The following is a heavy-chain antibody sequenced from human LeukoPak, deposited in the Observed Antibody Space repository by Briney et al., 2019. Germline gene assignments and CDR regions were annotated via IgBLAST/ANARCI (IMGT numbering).Heavy chain of an antibody. CDR2: IFYTGNT. CDR3: ARQSSGYYYGWFDP. V-gene: IGHV4-39*01. J-gene: IGHJ5*02. D-gene: IGHD3-22*01. Sequence: PSETLSLTCTVSGGSILDSTYYWAWIRQPPGKGLEWIASIFYTGNTHYNPSLKSRVTMSVDTVKNQFSLNLNSVTAADTAVYYCARQSSGYYYGWFDPWGQGTLVTVSS. CDR1: GGSILDSTYY.